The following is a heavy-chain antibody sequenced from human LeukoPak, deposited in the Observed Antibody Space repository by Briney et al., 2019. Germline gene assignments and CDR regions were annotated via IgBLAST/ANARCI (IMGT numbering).Heavy chain of an antibody. J-gene: IGHJ6*02. CDR2: ISYDGSNK. D-gene: IGHD1-26*01. CDR3: ARDLISGATKSYYGMDV. V-gene: IGHV3-30-3*01. CDR1: GFTFSSYA. Sequence: GGSLRLSCAASGFTFSSYAMHWVRQAPGKGLEWVAVISYDGSNKYYADSVRGRFSISRDNVKNSLFLQMNSLRAEDTAIYYCARDLISGATKSYYGMDVWGQGTTVTVSS.